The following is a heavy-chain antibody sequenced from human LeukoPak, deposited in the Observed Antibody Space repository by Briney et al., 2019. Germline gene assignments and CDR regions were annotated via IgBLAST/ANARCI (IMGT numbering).Heavy chain of an antibody. CDR3: ARSQDDSSGYYPDY. J-gene: IGHJ4*02. Sequence: PSETLSLTCTVSGGSISSGSYYWSWIRQPAGKGLEWIGRTYTSGSTNYNPSLKSRVTISVDTSKNQFSLKLSSVTAADTAVYYCARSQDDSSGYYPDYWGQGTLVTVSS. CDR1: GGSISSGSYY. D-gene: IGHD3-22*01. CDR2: TYTSGST. V-gene: IGHV4-61*02.